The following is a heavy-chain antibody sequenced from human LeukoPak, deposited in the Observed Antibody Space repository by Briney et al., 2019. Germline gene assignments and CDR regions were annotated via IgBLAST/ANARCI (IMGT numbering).Heavy chain of an antibody. D-gene: IGHD6-13*01. V-gene: IGHV3-43*02. J-gene: IGHJ4*02. CDR3: ARDRGSSWPFDY. CDR2: ISGDGGST. Sequence: GGSLRLSCAASGFTFDDYAMHWVRQAPGKGLEWVSLISGDGGSTYYADSVKGRFTISRDNSKNSLYLQMNSLRTEDTALYYCARDRGSSWPFDYWGQGTLVTVSS. CDR1: GFTFDDYA.